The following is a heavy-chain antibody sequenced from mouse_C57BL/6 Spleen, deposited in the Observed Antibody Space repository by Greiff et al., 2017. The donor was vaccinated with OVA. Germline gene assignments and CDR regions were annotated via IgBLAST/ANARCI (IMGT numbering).Heavy chain of an antibody. Sequence: DVKLVESGGGLVKPGGSLKLSCAASGFTFSSYAMSWVRQTPEKRLEWVATISDGGSYTYYPDNVKGRFTISRDNAKNNLYLQMSHLKSEDTAMYYCARDDWDVWYFDYWGQGTTLTVSS. CDR3: ARDDWDVWYFDY. D-gene: IGHD4-1*01. CDR2: ISDGGSYT. J-gene: IGHJ2*01. V-gene: IGHV5-4*01. CDR1: GFTFSSYA.